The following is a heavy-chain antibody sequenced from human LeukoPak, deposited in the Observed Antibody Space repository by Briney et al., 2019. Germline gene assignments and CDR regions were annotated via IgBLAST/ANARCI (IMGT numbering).Heavy chain of an antibody. CDR2: IYHSGST. D-gene: IGHD6-13*01. J-gene: IGHJ4*02. Sequence: SETLSLTCAVSGGSISSSNWWSWVRQPPGKGLEWIGEIYHSGSTNYNPSLKSRVTISVDKSKNQFFLELSSVTAADTAVYYCARLLAAAGYFDYWGQGTLVTVSS. CDR3: ARLLAAAGYFDY. V-gene: IGHV4-4*02. CDR1: GGSISSSNW.